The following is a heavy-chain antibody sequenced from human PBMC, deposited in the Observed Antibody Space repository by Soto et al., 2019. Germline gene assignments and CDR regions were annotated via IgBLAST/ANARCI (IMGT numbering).Heavy chain of an antibody. CDR1: GLTVSNNY. J-gene: IGHJ5*02. V-gene: IGHV3-53*01. CDR2: SCGSRAI. D-gene: IGHD4-17*01. Sequence: GSLRLCFAVSGLTVSNNYMSWVRQAPGKGLEWVTGFSCGSRAISYADYLRGQFTISRDSSMAYVQMHNLSPEDTAVYFCARWDGYGASLGQGSLVTVSS. CDR3: ARWDGYGAS.